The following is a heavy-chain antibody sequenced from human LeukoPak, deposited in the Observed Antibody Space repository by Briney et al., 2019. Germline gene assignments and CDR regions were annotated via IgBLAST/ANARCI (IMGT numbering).Heavy chain of an antibody. V-gene: IGHV4-39*01. J-gene: IGHJ4*02. CDR2: IYYSGST. CDR1: GGSISSSSYY. D-gene: IGHD3-10*01. Sequence: SETLSLTCTVSGGSISSSSYYWGWIRQPPGKGLEWIGSIYYSGSTYYNPSLKSRVTISVDTSKNQFSLKLSSVTAADTAVYYCARHVESGELLSPFDYWAREPLSPSPQ. CDR3: ARHVESGELLSPFDY.